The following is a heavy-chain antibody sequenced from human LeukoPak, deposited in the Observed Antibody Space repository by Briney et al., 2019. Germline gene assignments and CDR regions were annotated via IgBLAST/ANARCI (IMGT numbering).Heavy chain of an antibody. Sequence: GGSLRLSCAASGFTFDDYAMHWVRQAPGKGLEWVSGIGWNSGSIGYADSVKGRFTISRDNAKNSLYLQMNSLRAEDTALYYCKGDSSGYYPPWGSFDYWGQGTLVTVSS. V-gene: IGHV3-9*01. CDR1: GFTFDDYA. CDR3: KGDSSGYYPPWGSFDY. D-gene: IGHD3-22*01. J-gene: IGHJ4*02. CDR2: IGWNSGSI.